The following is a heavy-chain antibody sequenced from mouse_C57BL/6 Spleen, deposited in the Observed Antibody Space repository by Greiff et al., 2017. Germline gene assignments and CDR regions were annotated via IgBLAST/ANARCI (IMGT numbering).Heavy chain of an antibody. CDR2: IRNKANTHAT. J-gene: IGHJ1*03. D-gene: IGHD2-2*01. CDR1: GFTFSDAW. CDR3: TRRGMVTHWYFDV. V-gene: IGHV6-6*01. Sequence: EVQLVESGGGLVQPGGSMKLSCAASGFTFSDAWMDWVRQSPEKGLEWVAEIRNKANTHATYYAESVKGRFTISRDDSKSSVYRQMHSVRAADTGIDSCTRRGMVTHWYFDVWGTGTTVTVSS.